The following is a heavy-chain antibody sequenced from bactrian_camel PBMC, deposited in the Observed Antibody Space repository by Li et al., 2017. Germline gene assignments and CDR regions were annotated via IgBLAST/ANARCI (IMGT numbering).Heavy chain of an antibody. V-gene: IGHV3S1*01. J-gene: IGHJ4*01. CDR2: IATGSGNT. Sequence: QVQLVESGGGTAQAGRSLRLSCAASGYTYNRNCMAWFRQAPGKEREGVARIATGSGNTYYADSVKGRFTISQDNAKNTVYLQMDSLKPEDTAMYYCAARQRTLPGVTCDAFNSGSRYWGQGTQVTVS. CDR1: GYTYNRNC. D-gene: IGHD2*01. CDR3: AARQRTLPGVTCDAFNSGSRY.